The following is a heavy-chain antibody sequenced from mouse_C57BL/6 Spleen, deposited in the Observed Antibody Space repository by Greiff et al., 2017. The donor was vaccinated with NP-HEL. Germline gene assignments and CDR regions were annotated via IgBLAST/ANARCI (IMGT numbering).Heavy chain of an antibody. D-gene: IGHD2-4*01. CDR3: AMDYDGDY. CDR2: ISSGSSTI. J-gene: IGHJ4*01. V-gene: IGHV5-17*01. CDR1: GFTFSDYG. Sequence: EVKLMESGGGLVKPGGSLKLSCAASGFTFSDYGMHWVRQAPEKGLEWVAYISSGSSTIYYADTVKGRFTISRDNAKNTLFLQMTSLRSEDTAMYYCAMDYDGDYWGQGTSVTVSS.